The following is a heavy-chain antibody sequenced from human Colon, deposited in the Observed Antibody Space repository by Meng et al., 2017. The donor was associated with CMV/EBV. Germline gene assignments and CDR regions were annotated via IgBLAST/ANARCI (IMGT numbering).Heavy chain of an antibody. CDR1: GFTFSTYG. CDR2: IRYDGTNK. D-gene: IGHD3-10*01. Sequence: GESLKISCAASGFTFSTYGMHWVRQAPGKGLEWVASIRYDGTNKYYADSVKGRFTISRDNAKNSLYLQMNSLRGDDTAVYYCGRNRVDYWGQGTLVTVSS. CDR3: GRNRVDY. J-gene: IGHJ4*02. V-gene: IGHV3-30*02.